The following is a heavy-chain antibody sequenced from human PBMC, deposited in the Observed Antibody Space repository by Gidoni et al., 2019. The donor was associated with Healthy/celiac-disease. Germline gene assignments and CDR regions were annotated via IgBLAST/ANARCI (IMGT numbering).Heavy chain of an antibody. CDR3: AKDPYSRVHGGTQNWFDP. V-gene: IGHV3-23*04. D-gene: IGHD2-15*01. Sequence: EVQLVESGGGLVQPGGSLRLPCAASGFTFSLHALSWVRQAPGKGREWVSAISGSGGSTYYADSVKGRFTISRDNSKNKMYLQMNSLRAEDTAVYYCAKDPYSRVHGGTQNWFDPWGQGTLVTVSS. CDR2: ISGSGGST. CDR1: GFTFSLHA. J-gene: IGHJ5*02.